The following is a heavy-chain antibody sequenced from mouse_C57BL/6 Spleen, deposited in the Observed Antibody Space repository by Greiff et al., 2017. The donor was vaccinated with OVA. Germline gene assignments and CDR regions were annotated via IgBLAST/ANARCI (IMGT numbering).Heavy chain of an antibody. D-gene: IGHD2-5*01. Sequence: EVQRVESGPGMVKPSQSLSLPCTVTGYSITSGYDWHWIRHFPGTNLEWVGFISYSGSTNYPPSLKSRITSTHDTYKNHFFLNLNSGTTEDTATYDGARGGAYYSNLAWCAYWGQGTLGTVSA. CDR2: ISYSGST. CDR1: GYSITSGYD. CDR3: ARGGAYYSNLAWCAY. V-gene: IGHV3-1*01. J-gene: IGHJ3*01.